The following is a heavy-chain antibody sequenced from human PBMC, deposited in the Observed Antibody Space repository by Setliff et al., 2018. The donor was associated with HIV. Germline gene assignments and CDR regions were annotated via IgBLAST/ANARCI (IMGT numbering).Heavy chain of an antibody. J-gene: IGHJ6*03. Sequence: AASVKVSCKASGYIFTSYYVHWVRQAPGQGLEWMGIINPSGAITSYAQKFQGRVTMTRDMSTSTVYMELSSLRSEDTAVYYCARDSEYSSVAWERYYYQYMDVWGKGTTVTVSS. CDR2: INPSGAIT. V-gene: IGHV1-46*01. D-gene: IGHD6-19*01. CDR1: GYIFTSYY. CDR3: ARDSEYSSVAWERYYYQYMDV.